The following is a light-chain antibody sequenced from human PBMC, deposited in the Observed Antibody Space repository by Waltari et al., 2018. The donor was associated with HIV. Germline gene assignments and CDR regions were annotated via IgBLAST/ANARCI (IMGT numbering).Light chain of an antibody. V-gene: IGLV2-23*02. CDR3: CSYVGVVNSFVL. CDR2: EVS. CDR1: SSTL. Sequence: QSSLTQPASVSGSPGQSITISCTGTSSTLVPLYSPHPGKAPTLISYEVSRQPTGVSGRFSASKSGNTASLTISGLQAEDEADYHCCSYVGVVNSFVLFGGGTKLTVL. J-gene: IGLJ2*01.